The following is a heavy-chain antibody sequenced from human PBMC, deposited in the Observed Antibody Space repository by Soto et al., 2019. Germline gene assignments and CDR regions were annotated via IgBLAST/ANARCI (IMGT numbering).Heavy chain of an antibody. CDR2: IIPIFGTA. J-gene: IGHJ6*02. Sequence: SVKVSCNASGGTFSIYAISWVRQAPGQGLEWMGVIIPIFGTANYAQKFQGRVTITADESTSTAYMELSSLRSEDTAVYYCASVLMVYATRYGDYYYYGMDVWGQGTTVTVSS. V-gene: IGHV1-69*13. CDR1: GGTFSIYA. CDR3: ASVLMVYATRYGDYYYYGMDV. D-gene: IGHD2-8*01.